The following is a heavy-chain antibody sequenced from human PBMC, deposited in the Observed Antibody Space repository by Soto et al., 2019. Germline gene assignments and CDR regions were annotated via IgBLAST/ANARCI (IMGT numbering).Heavy chain of an antibody. CDR2: IWYDGSNK. CDR1: GFTFSSYG. J-gene: IGHJ6*02. V-gene: IGHV3-33*01. D-gene: IGHD2-8*02. Sequence: QVQLVESGGGVVQPGRSLRLSCAASGFTFSSYGMHWVRQAPGKGLEWVAVIWYDGSNKYYADSVKGRFTISRDNSKNTLYLQMNSLRAEDTAVYYCARVVKSGGSVARYGMDVWGQGTTVTVSS. CDR3: ARVVKSGGSVARYGMDV.